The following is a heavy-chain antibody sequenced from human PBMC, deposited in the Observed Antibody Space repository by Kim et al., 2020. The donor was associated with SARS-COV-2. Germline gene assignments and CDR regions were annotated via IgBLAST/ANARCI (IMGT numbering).Heavy chain of an antibody. Sequence: GGSLRLSCAASGFTFSDYYMSWIRQAPGKWLEWVSYISSSSSYTNYADSVKGRFTISRDNAKNSLYLQMNSLRAEDTAVYYCARDRMSCSSTSCYYYGMDVWGQGTTVTVSS. CDR3: ARDRMSCSSTSCYYYGMDV. CDR1: GFTFSDYY. CDR2: ISSSSSYT. J-gene: IGHJ6*02. V-gene: IGHV3-11*06. D-gene: IGHD2-2*01.